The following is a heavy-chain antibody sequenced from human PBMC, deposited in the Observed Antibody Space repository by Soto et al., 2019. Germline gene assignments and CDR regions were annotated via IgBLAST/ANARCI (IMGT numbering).Heavy chain of an antibody. CDR3: AHSFRLGVFDF. Sequence: QITLKESGPTLVKPTQTLTLACDFSGFSLSTNGVGVGWIRQPPGKALEWLALIYWDDDKRYSPSLKDRLSIAKETSKNQVVLTMTHLDSVDTAIYYCAHSFRLGVFDFWGPGTLVTVSS. J-gene: IGHJ4*01. D-gene: IGHD3-10*01. CDR2: IYWDDDK. CDR1: GFSLSTNGVG. V-gene: IGHV2-5*02.